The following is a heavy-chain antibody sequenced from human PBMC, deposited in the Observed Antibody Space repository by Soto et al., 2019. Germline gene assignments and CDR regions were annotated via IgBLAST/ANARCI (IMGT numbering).Heavy chain of an antibody. V-gene: IGHV3-33*01. CDR2: IWYDGSNK. D-gene: IGHD1-26*01. J-gene: IGHJ4*02. CDR1: GFTFSSYG. CDR3: ARDSYGVDY. Sequence: QVQLVESGGGVVQPGRSLRLSCAASGFTFSSYGMHWVRQAPGKGLEWVAVIWYDGSNKYYADSVKGRFTISSDNSKNTLYLQMNSLRAEDTAVYYCARDSYGVDYWGQGTLVTVSS.